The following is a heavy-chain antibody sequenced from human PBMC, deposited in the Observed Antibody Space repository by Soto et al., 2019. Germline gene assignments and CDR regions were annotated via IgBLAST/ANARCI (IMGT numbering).Heavy chain of an antibody. CDR2: INPSSGAT. V-gene: IGHV1-2*04. Sequence: GASVKVSCKASGYTFTGYYMHWVRQAPGQGLEWIGGINPSSGATNYAQKFQGWVTMTRDTSISTAYMELSRLRSDDTAVYYCARDFSKSGSYPDYWGQGTLVTVSS. J-gene: IGHJ4*02. CDR1: GYTFTGYY. D-gene: IGHD1-26*01. CDR3: ARDFSKSGSYPDY.